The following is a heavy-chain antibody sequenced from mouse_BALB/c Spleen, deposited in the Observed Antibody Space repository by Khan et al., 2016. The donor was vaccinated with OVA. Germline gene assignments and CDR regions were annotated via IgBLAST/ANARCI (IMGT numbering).Heavy chain of an antibody. CDR3: ARSYGGDFDY. CDR2: ISYSGNT. D-gene: IGHD1-1*02. V-gene: IGHV3-2*02. CDR1: GYSITSDYA. J-gene: IGHJ2*01. Sequence: EVQLQESGPGLVKPSQSLSLTCTVTGYSITSDYAWNWIRQFPGNKLEWMGYISYSGNTKYNPSLKSRISITRDTSKNPFFLQLNSVTIEDTATYFCARSYGGDFDYWGQGTTLTVSS.